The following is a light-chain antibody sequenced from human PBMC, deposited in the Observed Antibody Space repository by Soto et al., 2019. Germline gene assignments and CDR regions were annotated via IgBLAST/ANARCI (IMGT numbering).Light chain of an antibody. J-gene: IGKJ1*01. CDR2: GAS. CDR3: QQYDSWPRT. CDR1: QSVDGY. V-gene: IGKV3-15*01. Sequence: EVVMTQSPATLSVSLGESATLSCRASQSVDGYLAWYQQKPGQAPRLLIYGASTRATGVTARFRGGGSGTEFTLTISSLQSEDSAVYYCQQYDSWPRTFGQGTKVDI.